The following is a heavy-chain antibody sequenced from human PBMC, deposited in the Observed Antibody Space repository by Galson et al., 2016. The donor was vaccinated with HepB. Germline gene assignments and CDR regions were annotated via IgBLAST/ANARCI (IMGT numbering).Heavy chain of an antibody. CDR2: TYYRSKWYN. J-gene: IGHJ6*02. D-gene: IGHD6-19*01. Sequence: CAISGDSVSSSSVTWNWIRQSPSRGLEWLGRTYYRSKWYNDYAVSVRSRIIINPDTSKNQFSLQLNSVTPEDTAVYYCVKWGWGMDVWGQGTTVTVSS. V-gene: IGHV6-1*01. CDR3: VKWGWGMDV. CDR1: GDSVSSSSVT.